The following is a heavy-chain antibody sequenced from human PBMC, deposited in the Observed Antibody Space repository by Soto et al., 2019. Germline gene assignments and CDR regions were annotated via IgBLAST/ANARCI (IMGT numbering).Heavy chain of an antibody. CDR2: ISGSGGST. CDR3: VKEPTATVKCDY. D-gene: IGHD4-17*01. Sequence: EVQLLESGGGLVQPGGSLRLSCAVSGFTFSSYDMNWVRQAPGKGLEWVSGISGSGGSTHYADSMKGRFTISRDNSKNTLYLQMNSLRAEDTAVYYCVKEPTATVKCDYWGQGTLVTVSS. CDR1: GFTFSSYD. J-gene: IGHJ4*02. V-gene: IGHV3-23*01.